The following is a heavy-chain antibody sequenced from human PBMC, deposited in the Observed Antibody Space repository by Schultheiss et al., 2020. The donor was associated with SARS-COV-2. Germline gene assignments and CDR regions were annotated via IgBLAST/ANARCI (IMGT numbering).Heavy chain of an antibody. D-gene: IGHD3-3*01. CDR3: AKTLNTIFGVVDAFDI. CDR1: GFTFSSYE. Sequence: GGSLRLSCAASGFTFSSYEMNWVRQAPGKGLEWVSAISGSGGSTYYADSVKGRFTISRDNSKNTLYLQMNSLRAEDTAVYYCAKTLNTIFGVVDAFDIWGQGTMVTVSS. V-gene: IGHV3-23*01. CDR2: ISGSGGST. J-gene: IGHJ3*02.